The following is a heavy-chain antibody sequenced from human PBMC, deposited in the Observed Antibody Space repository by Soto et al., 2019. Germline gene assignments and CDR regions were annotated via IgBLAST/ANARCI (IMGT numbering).Heavy chain of an antibody. D-gene: IGHD6-13*01. Sequence: QVQLVQSGPEVRKPGASVKVSCKASGYIFSRYGISWVRQAPGQGLEWMAWISGYNGNTKFGERVQGRVNVTTDTSTSTADMELRSLRSDDTDVYYCAREAAAERNYYGLDVWGQGTTVIVSS. V-gene: IGHV1-18*04. J-gene: IGHJ6*02. CDR1: GYIFSRYG. CDR2: ISGYNGNT. CDR3: AREAAAERNYYGLDV.